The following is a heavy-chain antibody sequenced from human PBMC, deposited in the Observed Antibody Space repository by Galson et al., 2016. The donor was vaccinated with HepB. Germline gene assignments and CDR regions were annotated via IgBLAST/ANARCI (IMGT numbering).Heavy chain of an antibody. CDR2: TSYIGST. V-gene: IGHV4-59*12. CDR1: GGSTTTYY. D-gene: IGHD1-26*01. Sequence: ETLSLTCTVSGGSTTTYYWSWIRQPPGKGLEWIGYTSYIGSTNYNPSLKIRVTISLDTSKNQFSLKLTSVTAADTAVYYCARTEFGIVEATTSIVGHWGQGTLVTVSS. J-gene: IGHJ5*02. CDR3: ARTEFGIVEATTSIVGH.